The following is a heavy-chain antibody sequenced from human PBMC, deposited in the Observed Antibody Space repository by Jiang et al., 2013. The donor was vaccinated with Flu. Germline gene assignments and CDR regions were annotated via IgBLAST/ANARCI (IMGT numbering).Heavy chain of an antibody. CDR2: GDSDT. CDR3: ARQLRGEFDY. Sequence: GDSDTRYSPSFQGQVTISADKSISTAYLQWSSLKASDTAMYYCARQLRGEFDYWGQGTLVTVSS. V-gene: IGHV5-51*01. J-gene: IGHJ4*02. D-gene: IGHD3-10*01.